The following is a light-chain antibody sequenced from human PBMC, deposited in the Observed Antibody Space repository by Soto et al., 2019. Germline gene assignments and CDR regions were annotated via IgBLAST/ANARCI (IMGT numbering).Light chain of an antibody. CDR1: QSVLYHSANKNY. Sequence: DIVMTQSPDSLAVSLGERATINCKSSQSVLYHSANKNYLAWYQQKPGQPPRLLIHWASTRESGVPDRFSGSESGTDFTLTISSLQAEDVAVYYCQQYYSIPITFGQGTRLEIK. J-gene: IGKJ5*01. CDR2: WAS. CDR3: QQYYSIPIT. V-gene: IGKV4-1*01.